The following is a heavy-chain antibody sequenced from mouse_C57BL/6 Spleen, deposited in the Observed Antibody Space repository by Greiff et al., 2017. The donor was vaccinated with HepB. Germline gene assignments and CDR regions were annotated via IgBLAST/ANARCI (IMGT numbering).Heavy chain of an antibody. Sequence: VQLQQPGAELVKPGASVKLSCKASGYSFTSYWMHWVKQRTGQGLEWIGMIHPNSGSTNYNEKFKSKATLTVDKSSSTAYMQLSSLTSEDSAVYYCARSYSNYFDYWGQGTTLTVSS. V-gene: IGHV1-64*01. D-gene: IGHD2-5*01. J-gene: IGHJ2*01. CDR2: IHPNSGST. CDR1: GYSFTSYW. CDR3: ARSYSNYFDY.